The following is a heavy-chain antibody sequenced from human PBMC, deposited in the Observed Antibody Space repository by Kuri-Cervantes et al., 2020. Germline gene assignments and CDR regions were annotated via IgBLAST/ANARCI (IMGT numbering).Heavy chain of an antibody. J-gene: IGHJ2*01. CDR1: GGAFSSYA. CDR2: IIPIFGTA. CDR3: ARAGPPPRRYFDL. Sequence: SVKVSCKASGGAFSSYAISWVRQAPGQGLEWMGGIIPIFGTANYARKFQGRVTITADKSTSTAYMELSSLRSEDTAVYYCARAGPPPRRYFDLWGRGTLVTVSS. V-gene: IGHV1-69*06.